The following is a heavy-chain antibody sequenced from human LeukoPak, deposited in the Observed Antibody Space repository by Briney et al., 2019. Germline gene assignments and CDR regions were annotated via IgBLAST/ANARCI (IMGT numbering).Heavy chain of an antibody. V-gene: IGHV3-30*04. CDR1: GFTFSSHG. CDR3: ASSIVGATYNYYGMDV. Sequence: GGSLRLSCAASGFTFSSHGLHWVRQAPGKGLEWVAVISYDGSNRYYADSVKGRFTISRDNSKNTLYLQMNSLRPEDTAVYYCASSIVGATYNYYGMDVWGQGTTVTVSS. CDR2: ISYDGSNR. J-gene: IGHJ6*02. D-gene: IGHD1-26*01.